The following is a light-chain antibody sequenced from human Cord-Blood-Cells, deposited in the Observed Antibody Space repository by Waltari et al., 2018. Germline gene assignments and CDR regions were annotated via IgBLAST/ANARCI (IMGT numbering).Light chain of an antibody. Sequence: TQITQSPSSLSASVGDRVSTTCRASQSISSWWAWYQQKPGKAPKLLSYAASSLESGVPSRFSGSGAGTEFTLTISSLQREDLATYDGQQYNSYPWTFGQGTKVEIK. V-gene: IGKV1-5*01. CDR2: AAS. CDR1: QSISSW. J-gene: IGKJ1*01. CDR3: QQYNSYPWT.